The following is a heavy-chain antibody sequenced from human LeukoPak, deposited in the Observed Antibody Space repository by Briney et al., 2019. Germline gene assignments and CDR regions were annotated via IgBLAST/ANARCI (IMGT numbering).Heavy chain of an antibody. CDR2: IFPGDSDT. Sequence: HGGSLKISCKGSGYSFTSCWIGWVGQMPGKGLEWMGIIFPGDSDTRYSPSFQGQVTISADKSISTAYLQWSSLKASDTAMYYCARQPAYYDILTGYPSYGMDVWGKGTTVTVSS. J-gene: IGHJ6*04. CDR3: ARQPAYYDILTGYPSYGMDV. D-gene: IGHD3-9*01. CDR1: GYSFTSCW. V-gene: IGHV5-51*01.